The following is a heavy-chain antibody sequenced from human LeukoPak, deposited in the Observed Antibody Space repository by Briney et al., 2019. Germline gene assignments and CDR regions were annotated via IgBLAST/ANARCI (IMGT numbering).Heavy chain of an antibody. V-gene: IGHV4-39*01. CDR1: GGSISSSSYY. CDR2: IYYSGST. CDR3: ARHPTYYDILTGYYPPVYFDY. D-gene: IGHD3-9*01. Sequence: SETLSLTCTVSGGSISSSSYYWGWIRQPPGKGLEWIGSIYYSGSTYYNPPLKSRVTISVDTPKNQFSLKLSSVTAADTAVYYCARHPTYYDILTGYYPPVYFDYWGQGTLVTVSS. J-gene: IGHJ4*02.